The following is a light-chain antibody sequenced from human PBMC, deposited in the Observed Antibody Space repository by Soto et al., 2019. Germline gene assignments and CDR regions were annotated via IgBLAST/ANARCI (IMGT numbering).Light chain of an antibody. CDR1: QDINNY. CDR3: QQANSFPYT. CDR2: AAS. Sequence: DIQMTQSPSSVSASVGDRVTITCRASQDINNYLAWYQQKPGKAPKLLIYAASSLRSGVPSRFSGSGSGTDFALSISRLQPEDFATYYCQQANSFPYTFGQGTKLEIK. V-gene: IGKV1-12*01. J-gene: IGKJ2*01.